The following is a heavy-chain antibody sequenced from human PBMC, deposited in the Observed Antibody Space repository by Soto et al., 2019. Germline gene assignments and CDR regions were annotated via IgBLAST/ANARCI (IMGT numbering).Heavy chain of an antibody. CDR1: GGSISSGGYY. CDR2: IYYSGST. Sequence: SETLSLTCTVSGGSISSGGYYWSWIRQHPGKGLEWIGYIYYSGSTYYNPSLKSRVTISVDTSKNQFSLKLSSVTAADTAVYYCARAHPIVVVPAAIYSPWFDPWGQGTLVTVSS. J-gene: IGHJ5*02. V-gene: IGHV4-31*03. D-gene: IGHD2-2*01. CDR3: ARAHPIVVVPAAIYSPWFDP.